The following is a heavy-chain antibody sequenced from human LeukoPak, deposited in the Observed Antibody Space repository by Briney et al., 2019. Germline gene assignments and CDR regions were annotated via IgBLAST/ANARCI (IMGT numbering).Heavy chain of an antibody. D-gene: IGHD3-22*01. J-gene: IGHJ4*02. Sequence: ASVKVSCKASGYTFSSYGISWVRQAPGQGLEWMGWINTYNGNTNYAQKLQDRVTMTTDTSTSTAYMELRSLRVDDTAVYYCAREGYYYDSSGYRSYFDYWGQGTLVTVSS. V-gene: IGHV1-18*01. CDR3: AREGYYYDSSGYRSYFDY. CDR2: INTYNGNT. CDR1: GYTFSSYG.